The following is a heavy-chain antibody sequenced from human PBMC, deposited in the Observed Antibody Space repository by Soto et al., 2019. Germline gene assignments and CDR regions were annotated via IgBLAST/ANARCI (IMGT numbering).Heavy chain of an antibody. CDR3: ARGGTSGWLKGAYDV. D-gene: IGHD6-19*01. J-gene: IGHJ3*01. CDR1: GGTPNKHA. Sequence: QVQLVQSGAEVKKPGSSVKVSCRASGGTPNKHAITWVRRAPGLGLEWLGGIIPMFGIPNYPQKFQGRVTITADDSTNTSHMELNSLTSDDTAVYYCARGGTSGWLKGAYDVWGQGTMVTVSS. V-gene: IGHV1-69*01. CDR2: IIPMFGIP.